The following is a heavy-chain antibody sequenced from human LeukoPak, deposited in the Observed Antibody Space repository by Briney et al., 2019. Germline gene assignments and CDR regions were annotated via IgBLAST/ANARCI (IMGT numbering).Heavy chain of an antibody. D-gene: IGHD3-3*01. V-gene: IGHV4-39*07. CDR2: IYTSGST. J-gene: IGHJ4*02. CDR1: GGSISSSSYY. CDR3: ARQAYDFWSGPFDY. Sequence: SETLSLTCTVSGGSISSSSYYWGWIRQPPGKGLEWIGRIYTSGSTNYNPSLKSRVTMSVDTSKNQFSLKLSSVTAADTAVYYCARQAYDFWSGPFDYWGQGTLVTVSS.